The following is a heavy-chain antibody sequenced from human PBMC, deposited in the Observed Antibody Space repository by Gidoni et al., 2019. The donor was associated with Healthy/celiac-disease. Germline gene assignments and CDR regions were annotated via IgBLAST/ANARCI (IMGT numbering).Heavy chain of an antibody. CDR1: GGPISSGGYY. CDR3: ASLGIVLVPVTRYDAFDI. D-gene: IGHD2-2*01. Sequence: QVQLQESGPGLVKPSQTLSLTCTVSGGPISSGGYYWSWLRQHPGKGLEWIGYIYYSGSTYYNPSLKSRVTISVDTSKNQFSLKLSSVTAADTAVYYCASLGIVLVPVTRYDAFDIWGQGTMVTVSS. V-gene: IGHV4-31*03. J-gene: IGHJ3*02. CDR2: IYYSGST.